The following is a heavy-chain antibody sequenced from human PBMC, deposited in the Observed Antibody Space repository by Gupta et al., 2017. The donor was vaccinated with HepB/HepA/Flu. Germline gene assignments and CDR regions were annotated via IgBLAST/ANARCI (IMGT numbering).Heavy chain of an antibody. D-gene: IGHD1-1*01. V-gene: IGHV3-30*14. J-gene: IGHJ4*02. CDR1: GFTFKNYS. CDR3: AGSPDWYDVRLDS. CDR2: ISFDGKNK. Sequence: HLAESGGDLVQPGRSLRVSCEASGFTFKNYSMFWIRQAPGKGLEWVAAISFDGKNKYHADSVRGRFIISRDNSKNALYLQMDNLRREDTAIFYCAGSPDWYDVRLDSWGQGTLVTVS.